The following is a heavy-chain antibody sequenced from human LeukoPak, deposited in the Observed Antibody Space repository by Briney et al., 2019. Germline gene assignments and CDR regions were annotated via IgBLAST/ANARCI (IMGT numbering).Heavy chain of an antibody. D-gene: IGHD4-17*01. CDR2: IYYSGST. CDR1: GGSISSYY. V-gene: IGHV4-59*01. CDR3: ARGTGLGGDYVSN. J-gene: IGHJ4*02. Sequence: SETLSLTCTVSGGSISSYYWSWIRQPPGKGLEWIGYIYYSGSTNYNPSLNSRVTISVDTSKKQFSLKLTSVTAEDTAVYYCARGTGLGGDYVSNWGQGTLVTVSS.